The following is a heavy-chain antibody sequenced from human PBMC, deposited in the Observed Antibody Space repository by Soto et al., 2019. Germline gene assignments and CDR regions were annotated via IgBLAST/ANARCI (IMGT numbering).Heavy chain of an antibody. D-gene: IGHD1-26*01. CDR1: GYAFTTHY. CDR3: ATRVGD. V-gene: IGHV1-46*03. Sequence: QEQLMQSGAEVKKPGASVKVSCKASGYAFTTHYTHWVRQAPGQGLEWMGVINPSDGSTNYAQKFQGRVTMTRDTSTSTVYMELSSLTSEDTAVYYCATRVGDWGQGTLVIVSS. J-gene: IGHJ4*02. CDR2: INPSDGST.